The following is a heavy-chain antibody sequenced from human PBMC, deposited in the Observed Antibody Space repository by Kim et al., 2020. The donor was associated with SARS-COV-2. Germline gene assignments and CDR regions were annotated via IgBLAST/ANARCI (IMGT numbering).Heavy chain of an antibody. D-gene: IGHD2-2*01. J-gene: IGHJ4*02. CDR1: GGSFSGYY. V-gene: IGHV4-34*01. CDR2: INHSGST. CDR3: ACSSTGY. Sequence: SETLSLTCAVYGGSFSGYYWSWIRQPPGKGLEWIGEINHSGSTNYNPSLKSRVTISVDTSKNQFSLKLSSVTAADTAVYYCACSSTGYWGQGTLVTVSS.